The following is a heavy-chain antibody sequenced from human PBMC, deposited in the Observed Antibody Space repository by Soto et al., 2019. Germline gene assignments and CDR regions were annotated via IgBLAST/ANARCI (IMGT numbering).Heavy chain of an antibody. CDR3: AKDVRIYRHYYYYGMDV. V-gene: IGHV3-30*18. J-gene: IGHJ6*02. CDR2: ISYDGSNK. CDR1: GFTFSSYG. Sequence: GGSLRLSCAASGFTFSSYGMHWVRQAPGKGLEWVAVISYDGSNKYYADSVKGRFTISRDNSKNTLYLQMNSLRAEDTAVYYCAKDVRIYRHYYYYGMDVWGQGTTVTVSS.